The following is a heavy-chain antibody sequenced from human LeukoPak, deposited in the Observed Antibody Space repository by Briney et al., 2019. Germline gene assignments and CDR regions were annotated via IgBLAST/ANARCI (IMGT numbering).Heavy chain of an antibody. CDR2: ISWNSGST. CDR3: AKDRDPHSPWGGHYFDY. J-gene: IGHJ4*02. CDR1: GFTFDDYD. D-gene: IGHD3-16*01. Sequence: GGSLRLSCAASGFTFDDYDMHWVRQAPGKGLEWVSGISWNSGSTGYADSVKGRFTISRDNAKNSLYLQMNSLRAEDTALYYCAKDRDPHSPWGGHYFDYWGQGTLVTVSS. V-gene: IGHV3-9*01.